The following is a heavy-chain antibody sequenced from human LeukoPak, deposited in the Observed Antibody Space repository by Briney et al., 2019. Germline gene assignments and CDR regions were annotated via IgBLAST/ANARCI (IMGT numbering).Heavy chain of an antibody. J-gene: IGHJ4*02. CDR2: IYYSGST. CDR1: GGSISSSSYY. D-gene: IGHD2-15*01. V-gene: IGHV4-39*01. CDR3: ARLLLLVTREDFDY. Sequence: SETLSLTCTVSGGSISSSSYYWGWIRQPPGKGLEWIGSIYYSGSTYYNPSLKSRVTISVDTSKNQFSLKLSSVTAADTAVYYCARLLLLVTREDFDYWGQGTLVTVSS.